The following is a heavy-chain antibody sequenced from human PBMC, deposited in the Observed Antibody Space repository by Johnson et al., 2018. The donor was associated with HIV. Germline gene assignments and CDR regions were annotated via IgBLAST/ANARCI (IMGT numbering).Heavy chain of an antibody. CDR2: VNPNGGNT. D-gene: IGHD4-17*01. J-gene: IGHJ3*01. CDR1: QFTFSSNH. Sequence: EVQLVESGGGLAKPAWSPRLSCAASQFTFSSNHMNCVRQAPGNGLELVGRVNPNGGNTYVIDSGKDRFNTSRDNAKNTLYLQMSSLRAEDTAVYYCTREPWSEFGDYVLGGGAFDFWGQGTMVTVSS. V-gene: IGHV3-25*05. CDR3: TREPWSEFGDYVLGGGAFDF.